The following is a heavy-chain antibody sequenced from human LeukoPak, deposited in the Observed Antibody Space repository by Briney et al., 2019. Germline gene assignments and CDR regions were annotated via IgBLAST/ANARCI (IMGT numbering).Heavy chain of an antibody. CDR1: GGTFSSYA. V-gene: IGHV1-69*13. Sequence: SVKVSCKASGGTFSSYAISWVRQAPGQGLEWMGGIIPIFGTANYAQEFQGRVTITADESTSTAYMELSSLRSEDTAVYYCARDSGYCSGGSCYRIFDYWGQGTLVTVSS. CDR3: ARDSGYCSGGSCYRIFDY. J-gene: IGHJ4*02. CDR2: IIPIFGTA. D-gene: IGHD2-15*01.